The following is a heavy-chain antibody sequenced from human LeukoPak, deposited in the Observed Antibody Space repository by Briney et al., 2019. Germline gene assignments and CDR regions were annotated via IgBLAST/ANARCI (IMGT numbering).Heavy chain of an antibody. J-gene: IGHJ5*02. Sequence: SETLSLTCTVSGGPISSGGYYWSWIRQHPGKGLEWIGYIYYSGSTYYNPSLKSRVTISVDTSKNQFSLKLSSVTAADTAVYYCARVPVLIYWFDPWGQGTLVTVSS. CDR2: IYYSGST. V-gene: IGHV4-31*03. CDR1: GGPISSGGYY. D-gene: IGHD3-10*01. CDR3: ARVPVLIYWFDP.